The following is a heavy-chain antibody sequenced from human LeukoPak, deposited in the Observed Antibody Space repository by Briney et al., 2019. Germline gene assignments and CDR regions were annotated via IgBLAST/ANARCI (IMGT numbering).Heavy chain of an antibody. CDR2: IYYSGST. J-gene: IGHJ5*02. V-gene: IGHV4-59*01. D-gene: IGHD6-6*01. CDR3: ARAGTSVAARITFDT. CDR1: GGSISSYY. Sequence: SETLSLTCTVSGGSISSYYWSCIRQPPGKELEWIGYIYYSGSTNYNPSLKSRVTISVDTSKNQFSLKLSSVTAADTAVYYCARAGTSVAARITFDTWGQGTLVTVSS.